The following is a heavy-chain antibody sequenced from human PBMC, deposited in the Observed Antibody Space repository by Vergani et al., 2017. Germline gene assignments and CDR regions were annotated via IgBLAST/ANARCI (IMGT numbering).Heavy chain of an antibody. CDR2: IIPIFGTA. V-gene: IGHV1-69*01. CDR3: ARDAEMATITSYYYYGIDV. J-gene: IGHJ6*02. CDR1: GGTFSSYA. D-gene: IGHD5-24*01. Sequence: QVQLVQSGAEVKKPGSSVKVSCKASGGTFSSYAISWVRQAPGQGLEWMGGIIPIFGTANCAQKFQGRVTITADESTSTAYMELSSLRSEDTAVYYCARDAEMATITSYYYYGIDVWGQGTTVTVSS.